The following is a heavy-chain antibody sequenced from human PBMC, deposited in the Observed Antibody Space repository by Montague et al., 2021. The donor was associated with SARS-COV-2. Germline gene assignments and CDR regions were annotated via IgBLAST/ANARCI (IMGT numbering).Heavy chain of an antibody. V-gene: IGHV4-34*01. Sequence: SETLSLTCAVYGGSFSASYWSWIRQPPGKGLEWIGEINHRGTSNYDPSLKSRVSISVDTSKNQFSLYLGSVTAADTAVYYCARGRQHFNMIVVVMTGGGYYFDYRAQGTLVTVSS. J-gene: IGHJ4*02. CDR1: GGSFSASY. CDR3: ARGRQHFNMIVVVMTGGGYYFDY. CDR2: INHRGTS. D-gene: IGHD3-22*01.